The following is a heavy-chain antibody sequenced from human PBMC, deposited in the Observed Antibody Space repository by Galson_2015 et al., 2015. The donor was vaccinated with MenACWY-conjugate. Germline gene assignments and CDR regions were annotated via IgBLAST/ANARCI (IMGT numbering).Heavy chain of an antibody. J-gene: IGHJ4*02. CDR2: IWYDGTNK. CDR1: GFTFSNFG. V-gene: IGHV3-33*01. CDR3: ARDAYFHDSRGYYDN. D-gene: IGHD3-22*01. Sequence: SLRLSCAASGFTFSNFGMHWVRQAPGKGLEWVAVIWYDGTNKYYVDSVKGRFTISRDNSKNTLFLEMSSLRAEDTAVYYCARDAYFHDSRGYYDNWGQGTLVTVSS.